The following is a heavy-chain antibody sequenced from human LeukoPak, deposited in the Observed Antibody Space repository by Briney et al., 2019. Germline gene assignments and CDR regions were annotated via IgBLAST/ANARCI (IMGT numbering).Heavy chain of an antibody. V-gene: IGHV3-7*01. CDR1: GFTFSSYW. Sequence: GRSLRLSCAASGFTFSSYWMSWVRQAPGKGLEWGANIKQDGSEKYYVDSVKGRFTISRDNAKNSLYLQMNSLRAEDTAVYYCASGSRGSSSVWFDPWGQGTLVTVSS. CDR3: ASGSRGSSSVWFDP. CDR2: IKQDGSEK. J-gene: IGHJ5*02. D-gene: IGHD6-6*01.